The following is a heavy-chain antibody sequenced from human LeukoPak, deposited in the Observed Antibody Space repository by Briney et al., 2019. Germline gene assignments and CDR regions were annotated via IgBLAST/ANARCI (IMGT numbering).Heavy chain of an antibody. V-gene: IGHV4-34*01. Sequence: SETLSLTCAVYGGSFSGYYWRWIRQPPGKGLEWVGEIKHSGSTNYSPSLKSRVTISVDTSKNQFSLKLSSMAATDTAGYYCARELSNWGTWYFDLWGRGTLVTVSS. CDR3: ARELSNWGTWYFDL. J-gene: IGHJ2*01. CDR1: GGSFSGYY. CDR2: IKHSGST. D-gene: IGHD7-27*01.